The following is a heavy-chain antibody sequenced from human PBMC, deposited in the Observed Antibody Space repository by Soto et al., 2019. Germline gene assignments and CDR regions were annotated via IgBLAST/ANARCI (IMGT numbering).Heavy chain of an antibody. CDR2: IYHSGST. CDR1: SGSISSSNW. V-gene: IGHV4-4*02. CDR3: ARRWWDYSGYGDY. D-gene: IGHD5-12*01. Sequence: QVQLQESGPGLVKPSGTLSLTCAVSSGSISSSNWWSWVRQPPGKGLEWIGEIYHSGSTNYNPSLKRRVTISVYKSKNQFSLKLSSVTAADTAVYYCARRWWDYSGYGDYWGQGSLVTVCS. J-gene: IGHJ4*02.